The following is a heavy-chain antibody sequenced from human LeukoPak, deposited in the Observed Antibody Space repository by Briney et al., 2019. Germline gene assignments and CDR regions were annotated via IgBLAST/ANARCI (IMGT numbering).Heavy chain of an antibody. CDR2: IYSGGST. D-gene: IGHD3-16*01. CDR1: GFTVSSNY. CDR3: ARAFSDYGMDV. V-gene: IGHV3-66*01. Sequence: GGSLRLSCAASGFTVSSNYMSWVRQAPGKGLEWVSVIYSGGSTYYADYVKGGFTISRDNSKNALYLQMNSLRVEDTAVYYCARAFSDYGMDVWGQGTTVTVSS. J-gene: IGHJ6*02.